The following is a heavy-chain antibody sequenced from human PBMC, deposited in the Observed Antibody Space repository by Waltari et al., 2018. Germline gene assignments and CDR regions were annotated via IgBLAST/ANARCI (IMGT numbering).Heavy chain of an antibody. CDR3: ARAPPNWGYWYLDL. CDR1: GYTFTGYF. CDR2: VNQTGGVT. D-gene: IGHD7-27*01. V-gene: IGHV1-2*02. Sequence: QVQLVQSGAEVKKPGASVKISCKASGYTFTGYFIHWVRQAPGQGLEGMGGVNQTGGVTRYAQKFQGSVTMTRDTSISTAYMELSSLRSDDTAVYYCARAPPNWGYWYLDLWGRGTLVTVSS. J-gene: IGHJ2*01.